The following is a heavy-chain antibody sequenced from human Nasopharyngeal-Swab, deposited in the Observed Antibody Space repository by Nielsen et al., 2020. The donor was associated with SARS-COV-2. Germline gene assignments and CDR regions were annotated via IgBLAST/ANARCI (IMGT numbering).Heavy chain of an antibody. Sequence: SETLSLTCTVSGGSISSGDSYWWTWIRQPAGKGLEWIGRIHTSGINNYSPSLKSRATIPIDTSKNLLSLKLTSVTAADTAVYYCAREGTSSFDYYYGMDVWGQGTTVTVSS. CDR3: AREGTSSFDYYYGMDV. V-gene: IGHV4-61*02. D-gene: IGHD1-1*01. CDR1: GGSISSGDSYW. CDR2: IHTSGIN. J-gene: IGHJ6*02.